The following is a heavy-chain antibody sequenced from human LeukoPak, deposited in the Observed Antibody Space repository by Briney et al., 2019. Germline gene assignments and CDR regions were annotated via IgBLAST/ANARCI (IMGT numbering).Heavy chain of an antibody. J-gene: IGHJ3*02. D-gene: IGHD5-24*01. Sequence: GGSLRLSCAASGFTFSSYSMNWVRQAPGKGLEWVSYISSSSSYIYYADSVKGRFTISRDNARNSLYLQMNSLRAEDTAVYYWARVAIFDGYNFLGASDIWGQGKIVTASS. CDR1: GFTFSSYS. CDR3: ARVAIFDGYNFLGASDI. CDR2: ISSSSSYI. V-gene: IGHV3-21*01.